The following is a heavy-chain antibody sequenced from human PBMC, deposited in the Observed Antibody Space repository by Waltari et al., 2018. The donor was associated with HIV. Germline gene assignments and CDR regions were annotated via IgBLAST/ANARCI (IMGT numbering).Heavy chain of an antibody. CDR2: INHSGST. V-gene: IGHV4-34*01. CDR3: ARGFYDYVWGSYHSWFDP. D-gene: IGHD3-16*02. J-gene: IGHJ5*02. CDR1: GGSFSGYY. Sequence: QVQLQQWGAGLLKPSETLSLTCAVYGGSFSGYYWSWIRQPPGKGLEWIGEINHSGSTNYNPSLKSRVTISVDTSKNQFSLKLSSVTAADTAVYYCARGFYDYVWGSYHSWFDPWGQGTLVTVSS.